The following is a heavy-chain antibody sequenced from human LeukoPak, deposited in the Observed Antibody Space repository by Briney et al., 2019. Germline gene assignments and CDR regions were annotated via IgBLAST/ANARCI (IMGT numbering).Heavy chain of an antibody. J-gene: IGHJ4*02. CDR3: ARDKNRALRPTGFDY. V-gene: IGHV4-4*07. CDR1: GGSISSYY. Sequence: SETLSLTCTVSGGSISSYYWSWIRQPAGKGLEWIGRIYTSGSTYYNPSLKSRVTISVDTSKNQFSLKLSSVTAADTAVYYCARDKNRALRPTGFDYWAREPWSPSPQ. D-gene: IGHD4-17*01. CDR2: IYTSGST.